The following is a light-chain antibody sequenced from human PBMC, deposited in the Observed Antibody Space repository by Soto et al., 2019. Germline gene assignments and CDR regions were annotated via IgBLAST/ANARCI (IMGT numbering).Light chain of an antibody. CDR3: CSYAGSSTPRV. CDR2: EVS. CDR1: SSDVGSYNL. V-gene: IGLV2-23*02. Sequence: QSALTQPASVSGSPGQSITISCTGTSSDVGSYNLVSWYQQHPGKAPKLMIYEVSKRPSGVSNRFSGSKSGNTASLTISGLQAQDEADYYGCSYAGSSTPRVFGTGTKLTVL. J-gene: IGLJ1*01.